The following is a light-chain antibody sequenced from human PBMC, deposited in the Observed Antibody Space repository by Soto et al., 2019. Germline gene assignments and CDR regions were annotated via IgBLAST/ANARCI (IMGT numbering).Light chain of an antibody. Sequence: DMVMTQSPLSLPVTPGEPASISCRSSQSLLHXXXXXXXDWYLQKPGQSPQLLIFLGSNRASGVPARFSGXGXXXDXTLKISRVEAEDVGVYYCMQALQAPYTFGLGTKLEIK. CDR3: MQALQAPYT. J-gene: IGKJ2*01. V-gene: IGKV2-28*01. CDR2: LGS. CDR1: QSLLHXXXXXX.